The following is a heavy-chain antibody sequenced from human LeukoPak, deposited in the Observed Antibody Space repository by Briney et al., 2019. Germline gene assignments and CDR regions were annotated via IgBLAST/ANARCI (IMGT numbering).Heavy chain of an antibody. CDR3: ARDRAGYYDFWSGYYSGPYYYYGMDV. Sequence: ASVKVSCKASGYTFTGYYMHWVRQAPGQGLEWMGWINPNSGGTNYAQKFQGRVTMTRDTSTSTVYMELSSLRSEDTAVYYCARDRAGYYDFWSGYYSGPYYYYGMDVWGQGTTVTVSS. V-gene: IGHV1-2*02. CDR2: INPNSGGT. CDR1: GYTFTGYY. D-gene: IGHD3-3*01. J-gene: IGHJ6*02.